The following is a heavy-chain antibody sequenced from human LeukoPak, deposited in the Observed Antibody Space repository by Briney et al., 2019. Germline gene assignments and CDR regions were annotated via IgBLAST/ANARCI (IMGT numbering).Heavy chain of an antibody. D-gene: IGHD3-16*02. V-gene: IGHV1-2*02. CDR3: ATLGGELSYLFDY. CDR1: GYTFTNYT. Sequence: AASVKVSCKASGYTFTNYTMHWVRQAPGQRLEWMGWINPNSGGTNYAQKFQGRVTMTRDTSISTAYMELSRLRSDDTAVYYCATLGGELSYLFDYWGQGTLVTVSS. J-gene: IGHJ4*02. CDR2: INPNSGGT.